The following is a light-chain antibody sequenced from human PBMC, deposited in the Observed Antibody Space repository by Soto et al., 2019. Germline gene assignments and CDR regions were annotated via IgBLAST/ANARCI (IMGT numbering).Light chain of an antibody. V-gene: IGKV3-20*01. CDR3: QQYGSSPPIT. Sequence: EIVLTQSPGTLSLSTGESATLXXRSSQSVSSSYLAWYQQKPGQAPRLXXYGASSRATGIPDRFSGSGSGTDFTLTISRLEPEDFAVYYCQQYGSSPPITFGQGTRLEIK. CDR2: GAS. CDR1: QSVSSSY. J-gene: IGKJ5*01.